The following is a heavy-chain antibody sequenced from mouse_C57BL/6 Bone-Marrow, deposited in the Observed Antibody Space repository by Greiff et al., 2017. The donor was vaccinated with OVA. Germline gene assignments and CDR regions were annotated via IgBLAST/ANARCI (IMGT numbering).Heavy chain of an antibody. CDR3: VRRMGTTTG. V-gene: IGHV5-9*01. CDR1: GFTFSSYT. CDR2: ISGGGGNT. D-gene: IGHD2-12*01. J-gene: IGHJ3*02. Sequence: EVMLVESGGGLVKPGGSLKLSCAASGFTFSSYTMSWVRQTPEKRLEWVATISGGGGNTYYPDSVKGRFTISRDNAKNTLYLQMSSLRSEDTALYICVRRMGTTTGWGQGTLGTVSA.